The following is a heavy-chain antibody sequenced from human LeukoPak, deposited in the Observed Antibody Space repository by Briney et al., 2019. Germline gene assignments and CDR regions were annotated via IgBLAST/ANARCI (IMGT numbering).Heavy chain of an antibody. D-gene: IGHD2-15*01. CDR1: GFIFRCYG. J-gene: IGHJ6*02. CDR2: IWYDGSNK. Sequence: GALRFSCTTSGFIFRCYGMHWVRQAPGKGLEWVATIWYDGSNKYYADSVKGRFTISRDNSKNTLYLQMNNLRAEDTAMYYCAREGYCSGDSCSYYGMDVWGQGTTVTVSS. V-gene: IGHV3-33*01. CDR3: AREGYCSGDSCSYYGMDV.